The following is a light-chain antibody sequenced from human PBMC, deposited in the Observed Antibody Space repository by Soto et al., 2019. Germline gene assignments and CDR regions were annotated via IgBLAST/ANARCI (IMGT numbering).Light chain of an antibody. CDR1: SSDVGSYNL. V-gene: IGLV2-23*02. Sequence: QSALTQPASVSGSPGQSITISCTGTSSDVGSYNLVSWYQQHPGKAPKLMIYEVSKRPSGVSNRFSGSKSGNTASLTISGLRAEDEADYYCCSYAGSSTLYVFGTGTKVTVL. CDR2: EVS. J-gene: IGLJ1*01. CDR3: CSYAGSSTLYV.